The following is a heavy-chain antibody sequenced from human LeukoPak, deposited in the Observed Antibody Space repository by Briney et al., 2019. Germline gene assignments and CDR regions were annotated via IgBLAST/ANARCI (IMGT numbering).Heavy chain of an antibody. J-gene: IGHJ4*02. Sequence: PGGSLRLSCAVSGFTSSNYWMHWVRHAPGKGLVWVSRINSDGRSTSYPDSVKGRFTISRDNAKDTLYLQMNSLRAEDTAVYYLARGTPHHSRSLFPNWGQGTLVTVSP. CDR3: ARGTPHHSRSLFPN. CDR1: GFTSSNYW. D-gene: IGHD6-13*01. CDR2: INSDGRST. V-gene: IGHV3-74*01.